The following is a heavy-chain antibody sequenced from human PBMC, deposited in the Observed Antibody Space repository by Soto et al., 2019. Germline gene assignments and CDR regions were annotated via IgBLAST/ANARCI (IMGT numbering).Heavy chain of an antibody. J-gene: IGHJ3*02. CDR3: ARGRIQLSSYDAFDI. CDR2: INPNSGGT. D-gene: IGHD5-18*01. V-gene: IGHV1-2*02. Sequence: ASVKVSCKASGYTFTGYYMHWVRQAPGQGLEWMGWINPNSGGTNYAQKFQGRVTMTRDTSISTAYMELSRLRSDDTAVYYCARGRIQLSSYDAFDIWGQGTMVTVSS. CDR1: GYTFTGYY.